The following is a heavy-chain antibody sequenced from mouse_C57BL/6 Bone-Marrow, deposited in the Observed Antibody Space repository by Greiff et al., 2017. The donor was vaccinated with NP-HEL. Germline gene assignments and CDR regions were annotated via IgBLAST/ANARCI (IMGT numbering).Heavy chain of an antibody. Sequence: EVKVVESGGGLVKPGGSLKLSCAASGFTFSSYAMSWVRQTPEKRLEWVATISDGGSYTYYPDNVKGRFTISRDNAKNNLYLQMSHLKSEDTAMYYCANLYYYGSSYGYYFDYWGQGTTLTVSS. CDR3: ANLYYYGSSYGYYFDY. CDR1: GFTFSSYA. V-gene: IGHV5-4*03. CDR2: ISDGGSYT. D-gene: IGHD1-1*01. J-gene: IGHJ2*01.